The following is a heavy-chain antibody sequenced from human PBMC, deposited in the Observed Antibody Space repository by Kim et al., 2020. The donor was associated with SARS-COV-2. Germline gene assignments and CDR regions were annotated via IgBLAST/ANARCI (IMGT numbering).Heavy chain of an antibody. CDR1: GGSFSGYY. J-gene: IGHJ5*02. CDR2: INHSGST. D-gene: IGHD2-21*02. V-gene: IGHV4-34*01. CDR3: ARRPRGGVVTAIGNWFDP. Sequence: SETLSLTCAVYGGSFSGYYWSWIRQPPGKGLEWIGEINHSGSTNYNPSLKSRVTISVDTSKNQFSLKLSSVTAADTAVYYCARRPRGGVVTAIGNWFDPWGQGTLVTVSS.